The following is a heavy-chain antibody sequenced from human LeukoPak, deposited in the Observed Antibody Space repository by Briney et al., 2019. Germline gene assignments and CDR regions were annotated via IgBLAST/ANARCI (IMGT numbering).Heavy chain of an antibody. Sequence: PSETLSLTCTVSGGSISSGSYYWSWIRQPAGKGLEWIGRIYTSGSTNYNPSLKSRVTISVDRSKNQFSLKLSSVTAADTAVYYCARGGLYYYDSSGYYYAYDYWGQGTLVTVSS. D-gene: IGHD3-22*01. CDR2: IYTSGST. J-gene: IGHJ4*02. CDR1: GGSISSGSYY. V-gene: IGHV4-61*02. CDR3: ARGGLYYYDSSGYYYAYDY.